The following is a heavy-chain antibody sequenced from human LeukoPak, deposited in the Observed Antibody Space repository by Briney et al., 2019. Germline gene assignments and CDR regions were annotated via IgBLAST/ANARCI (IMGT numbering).Heavy chain of an antibody. Sequence: GGSLRLSCAASGFTFSAYGMHWVRQAPGKGLEWVSFIRYDGSNKYHADHVKGRFTISRDNSTNTLYLQMNSLRAEDTAVYYCAKQFDYGSGSYWGYFDYWGQGTLVTVSS. D-gene: IGHD3-10*01. CDR2: IRYDGSNK. J-gene: IGHJ4*02. CDR1: GFTFSAYG. CDR3: AKQFDYGSGSYWGYFDY. V-gene: IGHV3-30*02.